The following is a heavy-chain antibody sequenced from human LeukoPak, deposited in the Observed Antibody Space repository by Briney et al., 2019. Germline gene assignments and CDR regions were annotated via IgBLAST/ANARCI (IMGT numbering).Heavy chain of an antibody. CDR3: ARDNWNDVMGFDY. D-gene: IGHD1-20*01. Sequence: GGSLRLSCAASGFTFSTYQMNWVRQAPGKGLEWVSYISNSDNTRYYTDSVKGRFTISRDNSKNTLYLQMNSLRAEDTAVYYCARDNWNDVMGFDYWGQGTLVTVSS. CDR2: ISNSDNTR. V-gene: IGHV3-48*03. CDR1: GFTFSTYQ. J-gene: IGHJ4*02.